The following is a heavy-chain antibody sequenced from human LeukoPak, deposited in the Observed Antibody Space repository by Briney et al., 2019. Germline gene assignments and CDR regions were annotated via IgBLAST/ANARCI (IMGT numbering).Heavy chain of an antibody. CDR3: AKGARRSGGVDWFDH. D-gene: IGHD2-15*01. V-gene: IGHV3-23*01. CDR2: ISGSGGIT. J-gene: IGHJ5*02. CDR1: GFTFSSYA. Sequence: GGALILSCAASGFTFSSYAMSWVRQAPGKGLECVSAISGSGGITYYADSVNGRVTISIDNSKNTLALQMHSLRAEDTAVYYCAKGARRSGGVDWFDHWGQGTLVTVSS.